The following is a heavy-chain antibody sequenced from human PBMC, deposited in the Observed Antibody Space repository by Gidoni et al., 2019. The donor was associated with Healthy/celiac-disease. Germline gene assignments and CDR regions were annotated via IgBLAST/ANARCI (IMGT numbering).Heavy chain of an antibody. D-gene: IGHD3-9*01. CDR3: AGTSQVHYDILTGASHAFDI. J-gene: IGHJ3*02. CDR2: IVVGSGNT. Sequence: QMQLSQSGPEAKTPGSSVKVSCTASVFTFTSPAVPRVRQARGQRLEWIGWIVVGSGNTNYAQKFQERVTITRDMSTSTAYMELSSLRSEDTAVYYCAGTSQVHYDILTGASHAFDIWGQGTMVTVSS. CDR1: VFTFTSPA. V-gene: IGHV1-58*01.